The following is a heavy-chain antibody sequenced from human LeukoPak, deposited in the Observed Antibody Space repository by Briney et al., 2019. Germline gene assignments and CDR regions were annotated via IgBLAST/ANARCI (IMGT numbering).Heavy chain of an antibody. CDR2: INWNGGST. Sequence: GGSLRLSCAASGFTFSSYGMRWVRQAPGKGLEWVSGINWNGGSTGYADSVKGRFTISRDNAKNSLYLQMNSLRAEVTALYYSARAAAAFAYYYYMDVWGKGTTVTVSS. CDR3: ARAAAAFAYYYYMDV. V-gene: IGHV3-20*04. J-gene: IGHJ6*03. CDR1: GFTFSSYG. D-gene: IGHD6-13*01.